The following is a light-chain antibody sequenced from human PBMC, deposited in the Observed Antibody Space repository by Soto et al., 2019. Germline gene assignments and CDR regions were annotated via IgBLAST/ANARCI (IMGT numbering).Light chain of an antibody. CDR2: DAS. Sequence: DIQMTQSPSTLSASVGDRVTITCRASQSISSWLAWYQQKPGKAPKLLIYDASSLASGVPSRFSGSGSGTEFTLTISSLQPDDFANYYGQQYNSYSRTFGQGTKVEIK. CDR1: QSISSW. V-gene: IGKV1-5*01. J-gene: IGKJ1*01. CDR3: QQYNSYSRT.